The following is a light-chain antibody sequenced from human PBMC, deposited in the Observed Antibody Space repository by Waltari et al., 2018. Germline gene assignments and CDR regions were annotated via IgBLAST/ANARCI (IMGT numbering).Light chain of an antibody. CDR2: KAS. V-gene: IGKV1-5*03. CDR3: HQYNTLPLT. CDR1: ESVKNN. J-gene: IGKJ4*01. Sequence: DVQLIHSPSTLSASVGDRVTITCRASESVKNNLAWYQHQPGKAPKVLVHKASRLESGVASRFSGSGYGTEFTLTISSLEPDDFATYYCHQYNTLPLTFGGGTKVEI.